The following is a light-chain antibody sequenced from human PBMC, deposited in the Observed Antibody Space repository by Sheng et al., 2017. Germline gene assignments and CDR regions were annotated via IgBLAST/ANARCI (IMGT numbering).Light chain of an antibody. Sequence: SYELTQPPSVSVAPGQTAKITCGGNNIGGNSVHWYQQKPGQAPVLVVHDDIDRPSGIPDRFSGSNSGNTATLTISRVEAGDEADYYCQVWDSSDDYVVFGGGTKLTV. J-gene: IGLJ2*01. V-gene: IGLV3-21*02. CDR1: NIGGNS. CDR3: QVWDSSDDYVV. CDR2: DDI.